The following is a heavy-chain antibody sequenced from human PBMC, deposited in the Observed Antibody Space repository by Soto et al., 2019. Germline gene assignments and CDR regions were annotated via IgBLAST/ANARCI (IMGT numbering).Heavy chain of an antibody. Sequence: QVQLQESGPGLVKPSQTLSLTCTLSGGSISSGDYYWSWIRHPPGKGLEWIGNIYYSGRTNYNPSLKSRLNISLDTSNNHSVLKLTSVTAADTAVYYCARMGLHLGELSRNWFDPWGQGTLVTVSS. CDR3: ARMGLHLGELSRNWFDP. CDR1: GGSISSGDYY. D-gene: IGHD3-16*02. J-gene: IGHJ5*02. CDR2: IYYSGRT. V-gene: IGHV4-31*03.